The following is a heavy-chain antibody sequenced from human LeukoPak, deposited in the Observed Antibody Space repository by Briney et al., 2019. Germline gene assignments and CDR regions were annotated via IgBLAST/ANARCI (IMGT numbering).Heavy chain of an antibody. V-gene: IGHV3-23*01. D-gene: IGHD3-9*01. CDR1: GFTFSSCA. Sequence: HPGGPLRLSCAASGFTFSSCAMSWVRQAPGKGLEWVSAISSSGGGTYYADSVKGRFTISRDNSKNTLYLQMNSLRAEDTAVYYCAKSAYYDILTGYYCEDYWGQGTLVTVSS. CDR3: AKSAYYDILTGYYCEDY. CDR2: ISSSGGGT. J-gene: IGHJ4*02.